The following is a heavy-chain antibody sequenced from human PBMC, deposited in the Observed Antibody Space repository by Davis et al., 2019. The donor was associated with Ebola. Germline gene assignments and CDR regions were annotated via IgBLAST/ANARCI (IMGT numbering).Heavy chain of an antibody. CDR3: ARHGDSDCSSTSCYFYYYYGMDV. J-gene: IGHJ6*02. D-gene: IGHD2-2*01. Sequence: SETLSLTCTVSGGSISSYYWSWIRQPPGKGLEWIGYIYYSGSTNYNPSLKSRVTISVDTSKSQFSLKLSSVTAADTAVYYCARHGDSDCSSTSCYFYYYYGMDVWGQGTTVTVSS. V-gene: IGHV4-59*08. CDR1: GGSISSYY. CDR2: IYYSGST.